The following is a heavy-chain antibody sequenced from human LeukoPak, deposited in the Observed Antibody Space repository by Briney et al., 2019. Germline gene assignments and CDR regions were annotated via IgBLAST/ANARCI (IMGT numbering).Heavy chain of an antibody. V-gene: IGHV5-51*01. D-gene: IGHD6-13*01. CDR1: GYSFTSYW. Sequence: GECLKISCKGSGYSFTSYWIGWVRQMPGKGLEWMGIMYPGDSDPRYSPSFQGQVTISADTSINTAYLQWSSLKASDTAMYYCARVAAACDYWGQGTLVTVSS. CDR3: ARVAAACDY. CDR2: MYPGDSDP. J-gene: IGHJ4*02.